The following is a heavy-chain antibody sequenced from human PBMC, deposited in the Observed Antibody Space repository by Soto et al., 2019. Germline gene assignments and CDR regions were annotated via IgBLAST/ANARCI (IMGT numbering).Heavy chain of an antibody. V-gene: IGHV1-2*02. D-gene: IGHD6-13*01. CDR2: INPNSGGT. J-gene: IGHJ5*02. CDR3: ARGRRLQQLINWFDP. CDR1: GYTFTGYY. Sequence: QVQLVQSGAEVKKPGASVKVSCKASGYTFTGYYMHWVRQAPGQGLEWMGWINPNSGGTNYAQKFQGRVTMTRDTSVSTAYMELSRLRSDDTAVYYCARGRRLQQLINWFDPWGQGTLVTVSS.